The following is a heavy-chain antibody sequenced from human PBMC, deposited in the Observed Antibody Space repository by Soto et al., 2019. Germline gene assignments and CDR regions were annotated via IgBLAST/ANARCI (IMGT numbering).Heavy chain of an antibody. CDR1: GFTFSSYA. Sequence: PGGSLRLSCAASGFTFSSYAMSWVRQAPGKGLEWVSAISGSGGSTYYADSVKGRFTISRDSSKNTLYLQMNSLRAEATAVYYCAKDRSVTPYYYYGMDVWGQGTRVTVSS. D-gene: IGHD4-17*01. CDR2: ISGSGGST. J-gene: IGHJ6*02. CDR3: AKDRSVTPYYYYGMDV. V-gene: IGHV3-23*01.